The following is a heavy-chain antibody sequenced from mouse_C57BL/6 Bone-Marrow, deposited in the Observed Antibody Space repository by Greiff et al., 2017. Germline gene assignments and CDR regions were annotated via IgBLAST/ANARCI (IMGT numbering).Heavy chain of an antibody. V-gene: IGHV1-9*01. J-gene: IGHJ1*03. CDR3: AITTIDWYFDV. Sequence: VQLQQSGAELMKPGASVKLSCKATGYTFTGYWIEWVKQRPGHGLEWIGEILPGSGSTNYNEKFKGKATFTADTSSNTACMQRSGLTTEDSAIYYCAITTIDWYFDVWGTGTTVTVSS. CDR1: GYTFTGYW. CDR2: ILPGSGST. D-gene: IGHD1-1*01.